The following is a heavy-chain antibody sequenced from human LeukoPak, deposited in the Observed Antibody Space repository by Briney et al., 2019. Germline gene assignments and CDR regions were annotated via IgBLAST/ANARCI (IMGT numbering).Heavy chain of an antibody. Sequence: SPADPLSLTCAVSGVSVTSSYWSWIRQSPGKGLEWIANIYYSGSANYNPSFNGRVTISLDTSQNQFSLKLSSVTAADTAVYYWAGTGNWLSFHYWGQGAPVTVSS. D-gene: IGHD3/OR15-3a*01. V-gene: IGHV4-59*02. CDR3: AGTGNWLSFHY. J-gene: IGHJ4*02. CDR1: GVSVTSSY. CDR2: IYYSGSA.